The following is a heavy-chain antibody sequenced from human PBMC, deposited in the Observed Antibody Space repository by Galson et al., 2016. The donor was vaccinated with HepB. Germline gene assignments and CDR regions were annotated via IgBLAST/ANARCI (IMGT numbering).Heavy chain of an antibody. Sequence: ETLSLTCAVSGGSLSGNYWGWIRQSPEKGLEWIGEMDHSGSTNYSPSLKSRVTMSVDTSKKQVSLKLTPVTAADTAVYYCARRKLCDHDCFPFDSWGQGTLVTVSS. CDR2: MDHSGST. V-gene: IGHV4-34*01. J-gene: IGHJ4*02. D-gene: IGHD2-21*02. CDR1: GGSLSGNY. CDR3: ARRKLCDHDCFPFDS.